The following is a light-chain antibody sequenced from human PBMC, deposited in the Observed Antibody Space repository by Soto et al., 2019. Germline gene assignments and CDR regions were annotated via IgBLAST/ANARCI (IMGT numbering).Light chain of an antibody. CDR3: QQYFSDPLT. V-gene: IGKV4-1*01. CDR1: QSVLYSSNNKNY. CDR2: WAS. Sequence: DFVVTQSPDSLAVSLGERATINCKSSQSVLYSSNNKNYLAWYQHKQGQTPKMLIYWASTRESGVPDRFSGSGSGTDFTLTISRLQAEDVAVYYCQQYFSDPLTFGGGTKVDIK. J-gene: IGKJ4*01.